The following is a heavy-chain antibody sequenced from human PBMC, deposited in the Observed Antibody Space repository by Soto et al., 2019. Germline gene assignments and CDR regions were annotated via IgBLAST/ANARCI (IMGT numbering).Heavy chain of an antibody. J-gene: IGHJ5*02. CDR3: ARHLAPPLFSVSSDYFDP. Sequence: GESLKISCQGSGYAFPNSWIAWVRQMPGKGLEWMGIIYPDDFDTRYSPSFQGQVTISVDKSISTAYLQWSSLRSSDTAIYYCARHLAPPLFSVSSDYFDPWGQGTLVTVSS. CDR2: IYPDDFDT. V-gene: IGHV5-51*01. CDR1: GYAFPNSW. D-gene: IGHD4-17*01.